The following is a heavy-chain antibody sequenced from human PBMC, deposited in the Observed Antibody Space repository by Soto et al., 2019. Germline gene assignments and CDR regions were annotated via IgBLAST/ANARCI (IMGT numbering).Heavy chain of an antibody. CDR3: ARGRYYFDY. V-gene: IGHV4-34*01. CDR2: INHSGST. J-gene: IGHJ4*02. Sequence: PSETLSLTCAVYGGSFSGYYWSWIRQPPGKGLEWIGEINHSGSTNYNPSLKSRVTISVDTSKNQFSLKLSSVTAADTAVYYCARGRYYFDYWGPGTLVTVSS. CDR1: GGSFSGYY.